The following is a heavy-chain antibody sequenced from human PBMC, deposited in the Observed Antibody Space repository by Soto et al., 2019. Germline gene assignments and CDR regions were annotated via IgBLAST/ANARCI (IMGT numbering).Heavy chain of an antibody. J-gene: IGHJ6*03. CDR1: GGSISSRNR. V-gene: IGHV4-4*02. CDR2: VSHSGST. Sequence: QVHLLESGPGLVEPSGTLSLTCTVSGGSISSRNRWSWVRQSPGKGLEWIGEVSHSGSTNSNPSLKRRVTISLDKSNNQFSLNLESMTAADAAVYFCANTRGLGLMDAWGKGTTVVVSS. CDR3: ANTRGLGLMDA. D-gene: IGHD2-2*01.